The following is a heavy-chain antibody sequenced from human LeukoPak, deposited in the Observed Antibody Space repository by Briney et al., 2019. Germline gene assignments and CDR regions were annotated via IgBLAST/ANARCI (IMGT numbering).Heavy chain of an antibody. D-gene: IGHD6-13*01. J-gene: IGHJ4*02. CDR1: GYTFTDYY. CDR3: ARDPAAAAVPSDY. CDR2: INCNSGDR. V-gene: IGHV1-2*02. Sequence: ASVKVSRKASGYTFTDYYMHWVRQAPGQGLEWMGWINCNSGDRKYAQKFQGRVTVTRDTSISTVYMELSRLTSDDTAVYYCARDPAAAAVPSDYWGQGTLVTVSS.